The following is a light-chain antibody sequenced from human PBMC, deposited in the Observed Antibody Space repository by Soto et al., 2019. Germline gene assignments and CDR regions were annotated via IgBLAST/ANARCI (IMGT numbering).Light chain of an antibody. CDR2: GAS. Sequence: IVLPQSPGTLSLSPGESATLSCRASQYVSVRFLAWYQQKPGQAPRLLIYGASDRATGIPDRFTGSGSGTDFTLTINRLEPEDFAVYFCQQYGSSPQTFGQGTKVDIK. CDR1: QYVSVRF. CDR3: QQYGSSPQT. J-gene: IGKJ1*01. V-gene: IGKV3-20*01.